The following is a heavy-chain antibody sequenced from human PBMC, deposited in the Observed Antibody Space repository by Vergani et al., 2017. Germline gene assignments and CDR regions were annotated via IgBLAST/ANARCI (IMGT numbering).Heavy chain of an antibody. J-gene: IGHJ5*02. V-gene: IGHV3-66*02. CDR1: GSTVSGYY. D-gene: IGHD3-10*01. Sequence: ELQLVESGGGLVQPGGSLRLSCAASGSTVSGYYMTWVRQAPGRGLEWVSHIYSGDETYYADCVMGGVTIFGKTSKNTFHLQINNLRVEDTAAYYCARGNYCGSGTYVDPWGQGTLVTVSS. CDR2: IYSGDET. CDR3: ARGNYCGSGTYVDP.